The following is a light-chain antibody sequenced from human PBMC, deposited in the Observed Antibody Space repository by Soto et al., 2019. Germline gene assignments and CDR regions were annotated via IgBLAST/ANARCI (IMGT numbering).Light chain of an antibody. Sequence: QSALTQPRSVSASPGQSVAISCTGTSSDVGGYNYVSWYQQHPGKAPKLMIYDVTKRPSGVPDRFSGSKSGNTASLTISGLQAEDEADYYCCSYAGGYTLVFGGGTKLTVL. CDR3: CSYAGGYTLV. V-gene: IGLV2-11*01. CDR1: SSDVGGYNY. CDR2: DVT. J-gene: IGLJ3*02.